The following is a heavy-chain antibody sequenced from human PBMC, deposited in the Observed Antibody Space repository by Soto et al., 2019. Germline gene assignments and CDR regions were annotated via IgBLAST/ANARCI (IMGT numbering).Heavy chain of an antibody. Sequence: GGSLRLSCAASGFTFSSYAMHWVRQAPGKGLEWVAVISYDGSNKYYADSVKGRFTISRDNSKNTLYLQMNSLRAEDTAVYYCERAATVVTLDYWGQGTLVTVSS. CDR1: GFTFSSYA. D-gene: IGHD4-17*01. CDR2: ISYDGSNK. CDR3: ERAATVVTLDY. V-gene: IGHV3-30-3*01. J-gene: IGHJ4*02.